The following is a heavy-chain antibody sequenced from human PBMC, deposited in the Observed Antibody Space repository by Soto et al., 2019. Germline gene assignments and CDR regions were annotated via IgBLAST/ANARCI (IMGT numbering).Heavy chain of an antibody. CDR1: GGTFSNYA. J-gene: IGHJ5*02. D-gene: IGHD5-18*01. V-gene: IGHV1-69*06. Sequence: QEQLVQSGAEVKKPGSSVKVSCKASGGTFSNYALTWVRQAPGQGLEWMGGIIPLSGTPNYAQKFQGRVTITADKSTTTVYMELSSLRSEDTAVYYCTRGIQLWSWGQGTLVTVSS. CDR3: TRGIQLWS. CDR2: IIPLSGTP.